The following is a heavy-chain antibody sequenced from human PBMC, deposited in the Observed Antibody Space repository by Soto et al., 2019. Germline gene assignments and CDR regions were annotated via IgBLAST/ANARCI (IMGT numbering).Heavy chain of an antibody. J-gene: IGHJ5*02. Sequence: QLQLQESGPGLVKPSETLSLTCTVSGGSISSSSYYWGWIRQPPGKGLEWIGSIYYSGSTYSNPCLKSRVAISEDTSKIHCARKQGPRTAAVAAVYYCARRRPDTVSSGWYWKENFDLWGQGTLVTVSS. D-gene: IGHD6-19*01. CDR3: ARRRPDTVSSGWYWKENFDL. CDR1: GGSISSSSYY. CDR2: IYYSGST. V-gene: IGHV4-39*02.